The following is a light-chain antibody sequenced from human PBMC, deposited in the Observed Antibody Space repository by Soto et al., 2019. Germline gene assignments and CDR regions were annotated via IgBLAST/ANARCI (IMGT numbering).Light chain of an antibody. J-gene: IGLJ2*01. V-gene: IGLV2-14*03. Sequence: QSALTQPASVSGSPGQSITISCTGTSSDVGGYNYVSWYQLHPGKAPKLMIYDVNNRPSGVSNRFSGSKSGNTASLTISGLQAEDEADYCCSSFTSSTLVVFGGWTKLTVL. CDR2: DVN. CDR3: SSFTSSTLVV. CDR1: SSDVGGYNY.